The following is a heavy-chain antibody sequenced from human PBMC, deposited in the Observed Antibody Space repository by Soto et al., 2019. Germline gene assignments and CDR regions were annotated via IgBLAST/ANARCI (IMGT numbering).Heavy chain of an antibody. CDR1: GGTFSSYA. V-gene: IGHV1-69*12. Sequence: QVQLVQSGAEVKKPGSSVKVSCKASGGTFSSYAISWVRQATGQGLEWMGGIFRIFGTANYAPKFQGRGTITADEYTSTAYMELSSLSSEDTAVYYCASSPGWFDPWGQGTLFTVSS. J-gene: IGHJ5*02. CDR3: ASSPGWFDP. CDR2: IFRIFGTA.